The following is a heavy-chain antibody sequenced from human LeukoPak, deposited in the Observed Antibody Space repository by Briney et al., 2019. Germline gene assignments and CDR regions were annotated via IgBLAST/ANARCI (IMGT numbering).Heavy chain of an antibody. D-gene: IGHD1-26*01. J-gene: IGHJ4*02. CDR3: AREWGQGGFYSGSRFRIFPSFDY. V-gene: IGHV3-30*19. Sequence: GGSLRLSCAASGFTFTSYGFHWVRQAPGKGLEWVALTSSDGTNKYYADSVKGRFTISRDNSKNTLYLQMNGLRPEDTAVYYCAREWGQGGFYSGSRFRIFPSFDYWGQGTQVTVSS. CDR2: TSSDGTNK. CDR1: GFTFTSYG.